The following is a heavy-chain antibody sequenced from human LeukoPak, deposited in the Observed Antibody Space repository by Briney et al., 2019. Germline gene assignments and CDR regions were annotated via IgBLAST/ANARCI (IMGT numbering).Heavy chain of an antibody. Sequence: GASVKVSCKASGYTFTSYCMHWVRQAPGQGLEWMGIINPSGGSTSYAQKFQGRVTMTRDTSTSTVYMELSSLRSEDTAVYYCARELYCSSTSCEPAFDYWGQGTLVTVSS. V-gene: IGHV1-46*01. CDR3: ARELYCSSTSCEPAFDY. CDR1: GYTFTSYC. CDR2: INPSGGST. D-gene: IGHD2-2*01. J-gene: IGHJ4*02.